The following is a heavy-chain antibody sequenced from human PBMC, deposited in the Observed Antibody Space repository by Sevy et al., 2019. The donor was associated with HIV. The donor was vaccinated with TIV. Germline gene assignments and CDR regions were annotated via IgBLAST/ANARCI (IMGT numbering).Heavy chain of an antibody. J-gene: IGHJ4*02. CDR2: ISSSSSYI. Sequence: GGSLRLSCAASGFTFSSYSMNWVRQAPGKGLEWVSSISSSSSYIYYADSVKGRFTISRDNAKNSLYLQMNSLRAEDTAVYYCARVWVSYYYDSSGLLDYWDQGTLVTVSS. V-gene: IGHV3-21*01. CDR1: GFTFSSYS. CDR3: ARVWVSYYYDSSGLLDY. D-gene: IGHD3-22*01.